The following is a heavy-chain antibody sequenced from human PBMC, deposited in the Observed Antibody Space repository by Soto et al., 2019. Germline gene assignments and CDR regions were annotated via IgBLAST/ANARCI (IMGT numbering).Heavy chain of an antibody. V-gene: IGHV3-23*01. Sequence: GGSLRLSCAASGFTFSSYAMSWVRQAPGKGLEWVSAISGSGGSTYYADSVKGRFTISRDNSKNTLYLQMNSLRAEDTAVYYCAKDLGFGGARLRVDYWGQGTLVTVSS. J-gene: IGHJ4*02. D-gene: IGHD3-10*01. CDR1: GFTFSSYA. CDR2: ISGSGGST. CDR3: AKDLGFGGARLRVDY.